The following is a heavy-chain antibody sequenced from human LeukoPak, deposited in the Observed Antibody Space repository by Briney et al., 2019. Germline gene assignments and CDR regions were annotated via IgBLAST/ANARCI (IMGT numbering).Heavy chain of an antibody. CDR3: ARHETSWAYCFDY. V-gene: IGHV4-34*01. D-gene: IGHD1-1*01. Sequence: SETLSLTCAVYGGSFSGYYWSWIRQPPGKGLEWIGEINHSGSTNYNPSLKSRVTISVDTSKNQFSLKVSSVTAADTAVYYCARHETSWAYCFDYWGQGTLVTVSS. CDR2: INHSGST. J-gene: IGHJ4*02. CDR1: GGSFSGYY.